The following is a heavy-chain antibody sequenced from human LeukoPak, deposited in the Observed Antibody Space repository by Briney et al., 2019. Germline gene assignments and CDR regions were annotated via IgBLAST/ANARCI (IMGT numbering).Heavy chain of an antibody. CDR3: AKDSGGGDCYTPGPPCYYYGMDV. D-gene: IGHD2-21*02. V-gene: IGHV3-43D*03. Sequence: PGGSLRLSCAASGFTFSSYAMHWVRQAPGKGLEWVSLISWDGGSTYYADSVKGRFTISRDNSKNSLYLQMNSLRAEDTALYYCAKDSGGGDCYTPGPPCYYYGMDVWGQGTTVTVSS. J-gene: IGHJ6*02. CDR2: ISWDGGST. CDR1: GFTFSSYA.